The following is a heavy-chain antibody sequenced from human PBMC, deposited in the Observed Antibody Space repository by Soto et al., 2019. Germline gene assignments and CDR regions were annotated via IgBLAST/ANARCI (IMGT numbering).Heavy chain of an antibody. D-gene: IGHD3-22*01. CDR1: GGSINSGAYY. Sequence: PSETLSLTCTVSGGSINSGAYYWSWIRQHPGKGLEWLGYIYYSGSTYYNPSLKSRVTISLDTSKNQFSLKLSSVNDADTALYYCARALPYSSGYYFFDYRGQGSLVTVSS. J-gene: IGHJ4*02. V-gene: IGHV4-31*03. CDR3: ARALPYSSGYYFFDY. CDR2: IYYSGST.